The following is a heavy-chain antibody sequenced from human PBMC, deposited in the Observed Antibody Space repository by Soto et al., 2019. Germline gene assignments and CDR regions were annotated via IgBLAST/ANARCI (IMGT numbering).Heavy chain of an antibody. V-gene: IGHV4-34*01. CDR3: ATKNWNDVDY. Sequence: QVQLQQWGAGLLKPSETLSLTCAVYGGSFSGYYWSWIRQPPRKGLEWIGEINHSGSTNYNPSLKSRVTISVDTSKNQFSLKLSSVTAADTAVYYCATKNWNDVDYWGQGTLVTVSS. CDR1: GGSFSGYY. CDR2: INHSGST. D-gene: IGHD1-1*01. J-gene: IGHJ4*02.